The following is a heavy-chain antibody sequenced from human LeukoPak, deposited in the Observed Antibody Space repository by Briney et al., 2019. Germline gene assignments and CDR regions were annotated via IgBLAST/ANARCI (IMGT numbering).Heavy chain of an antibody. Sequence: LETLSLTCTVSGGSISSYYWSWVPQPPGQGLEWIGYIYYSGSTNYNPSLKSRVTISVDTSKNQFSLKLSSVTAADTAVYYCARAQYSSGWYYYYYYMDVWGKGTTVTVSS. CDR3: ARAQYSSGWYYYYYYMDV. CDR1: GGSISSYY. D-gene: IGHD6-19*01. J-gene: IGHJ6*03. V-gene: IGHV4-59*08. CDR2: IYYSGST.